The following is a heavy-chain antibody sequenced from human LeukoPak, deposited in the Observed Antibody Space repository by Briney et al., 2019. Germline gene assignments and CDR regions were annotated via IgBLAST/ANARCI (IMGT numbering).Heavy chain of an antibody. CDR2: ISGSGGST. J-gene: IGHJ4*02. D-gene: IGHD4-11*01. V-gene: IGHV3-23*01. CDR3: AKDRTAYCNSPFDY. CDR1: GFLFGSFA. Sequence: GGSLRLSCTASGFLFGSFAMHWVRQAPGKGLEWVSCISGSGGSTYYADSVKGRFTISRDNSKNMLYVQMSLLRAEDTAVYFCAKDRTAYCNSPFDYWGQGTLVTVSS.